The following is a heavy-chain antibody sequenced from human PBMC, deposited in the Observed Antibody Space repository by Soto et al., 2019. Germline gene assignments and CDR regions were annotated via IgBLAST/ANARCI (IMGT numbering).Heavy chain of an antibody. D-gene: IGHD4-17*01. Sequence: EVQLVESGGVVVQPGGSLRLSCAASGFTFDDYTMHWVRQAPGKGLEWVSLISWDGGSTYYADSVKGRFTISRDNSKNSLYLQMNSLRTEDTALYYCAKDSATVTTRLPYVMDVWGQGTTVTVSS. J-gene: IGHJ6*02. V-gene: IGHV3-43*01. CDR2: ISWDGGST. CDR1: GFTFDDYT. CDR3: AKDSATVTTRLPYVMDV.